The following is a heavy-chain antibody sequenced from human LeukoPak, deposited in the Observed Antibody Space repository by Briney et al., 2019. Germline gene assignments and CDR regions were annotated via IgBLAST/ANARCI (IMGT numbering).Heavy chain of an antibody. D-gene: IGHD5-12*01. CDR3: ARDNKVATFSFDY. CDR1: GFTVSSNY. CDR2: ISYDGSNK. Sequence: GGSLRLSCVVSGFTVSSNYVSWVRQAPGKGLEWVAVISYDGSNKYYADSVKGRFTISRDKSKNTVYLQMNSLRSEDTAVYYCARDNKVATFSFDYWGQGTLVTVSS. J-gene: IGHJ4*02. V-gene: IGHV3-30*04.